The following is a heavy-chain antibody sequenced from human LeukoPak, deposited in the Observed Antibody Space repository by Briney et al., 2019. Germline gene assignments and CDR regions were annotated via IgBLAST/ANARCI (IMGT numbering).Heavy chain of an antibody. V-gene: IGHV3-23*01. Sequence: GGSLRLSCAASGFTFSNYAMSWVRQAPGKGLEWVSIIGYRGGSIYYAYSVQGRFTISRDNSKNTLSLQMNGLRPEDTAVYYCAKSWGYTRPYHNYMDVWGKGTTVTVSS. CDR3: AKSWGYTRPYHNYMDV. CDR1: GFTFSNYA. D-gene: IGHD3-16*02. J-gene: IGHJ6*03. CDR2: IGYRGGSI.